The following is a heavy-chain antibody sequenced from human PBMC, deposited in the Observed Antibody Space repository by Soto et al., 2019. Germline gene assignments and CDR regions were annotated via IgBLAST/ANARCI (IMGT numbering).Heavy chain of an antibody. J-gene: IGHJ5*02. D-gene: IGHD6-13*01. CDR1: GFAFDDYV. Sequence: QPGGSLRLSCAASGFAFDDYVMHWVRQPPGRGLEWVSGITWNGGTIRYVDSVKGRFTIPRDNAENSLYLQMNSLRPEDTAVYYCAKGGSAALIAPSGRDNWFDPWGQGTQVTVSS. CDR3: AKGGSAALIAPSGRDNWFDP. CDR2: ITWNGGTI. V-gene: IGHV3-9*01.